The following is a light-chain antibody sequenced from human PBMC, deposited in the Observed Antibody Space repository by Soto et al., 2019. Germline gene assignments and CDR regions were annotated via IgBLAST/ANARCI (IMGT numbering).Light chain of an antibody. Sequence: EIVMTQSPATLSVSPGERATLSCRASQSVSGNLAWYQQKPGQAPRLLIDGASTWATGIPARFSGSGSGTEFTLNISSLQYEDFAVYYCQQYNNWPLTFGGGTNVEIK. CDR2: GAS. CDR3: QQYNNWPLT. CDR1: QSVSGN. V-gene: IGKV3-15*01. J-gene: IGKJ4*01.